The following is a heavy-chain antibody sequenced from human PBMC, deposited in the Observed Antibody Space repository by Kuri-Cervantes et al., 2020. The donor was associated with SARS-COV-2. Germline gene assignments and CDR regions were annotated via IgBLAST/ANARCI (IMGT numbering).Heavy chain of an antibody. Sequence: GESLKISCAASGFTFSYYDMNWVRQATGKGLEWISYITRSGSTIYYADSVRGRFTISRDYAQNSLYLQMNCMRAEDTAVYYWARAKWNYYDSSGYYYPNYYSYGMDVWGQGPTVTVSS. V-gene: IGHV3-48*03. D-gene: IGHD3-22*01. J-gene: IGHJ6*02. CDR1: GFTFSYYD. CDR2: ITRSGSTI. CDR3: ARAKWNYYDSSGYYYPNYYSYGMDV.